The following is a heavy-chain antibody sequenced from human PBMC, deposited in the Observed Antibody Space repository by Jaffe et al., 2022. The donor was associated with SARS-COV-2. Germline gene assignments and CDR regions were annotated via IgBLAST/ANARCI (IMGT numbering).Heavy chain of an antibody. Sequence: EVQLLESGGTRVQPGGSLRLSCEVSGFTFSSYAMNWVRQAPGKGLEWVSSISGSGGSTYYADSVKGRFTIFRDNSKNTLYLQMDSLRAEDTAVYYCAKDRGSGWYNNIDSWGQGTLVTVSS. J-gene: IGHJ4*02. CDR1: GFTFSSYA. V-gene: IGHV3-23*01. CDR3: AKDRGSGWYNNIDS. D-gene: IGHD6-19*01. CDR2: ISGSGGST.